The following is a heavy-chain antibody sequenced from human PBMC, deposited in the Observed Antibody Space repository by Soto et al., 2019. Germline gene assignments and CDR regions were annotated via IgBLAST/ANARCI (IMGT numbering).Heavy chain of an antibody. CDR2: IDYSGST. Sequence: QLQLQESGPGLVKPSETLSLTCTVSGGSISSRSYYWGWIRQPPGKGLEWIGSIDYSGSTYYNPSLKSRVTISVDTAKNQFSLKLSSVPAADTAVYYCALPSEGGSYFDYWGQGTLVTVSS. CDR3: ALPSEGGSYFDY. V-gene: IGHV4-39*01. D-gene: IGHD1-1*01. J-gene: IGHJ4*02. CDR1: GGSISSRSYY.